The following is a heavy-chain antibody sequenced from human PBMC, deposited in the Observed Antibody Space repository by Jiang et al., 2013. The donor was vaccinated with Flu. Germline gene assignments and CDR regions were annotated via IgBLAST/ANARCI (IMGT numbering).Heavy chain of an antibody. D-gene: IGHD2-8*01. Sequence: QLLESGGGLVQPGGSLRLSCAASGFTFSSYAMSWVRQAPGKGLEWVSAISGSGGSTNYADSVKGRFTISRDNSKNTLDLQMNSLRDEDTAVYYCARDCTNGVSPRENRAFDYWGQGTLVTVAS. CDR1: GFTFSSYA. CDR2: ISGSGGST. CDR3: ARDCTNGVSPRENRAFDY. V-gene: IGHV3-23*01. J-gene: IGHJ4*02.